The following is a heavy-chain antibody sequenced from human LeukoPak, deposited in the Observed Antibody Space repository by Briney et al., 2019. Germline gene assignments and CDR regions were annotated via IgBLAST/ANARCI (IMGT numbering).Heavy chain of an antibody. CDR2: IYPGDSDT. D-gene: IGHD3-10*01. CDR3: ARQTGEYYGSGSYYPYGMDV. J-gene: IGHJ6*02. Sequence: GESLKISCKGSGYSFTSYWIGWVRQMRGKGLEWMGIIYPGDSDTRYSPSFQGQVSISAAKSISTAYLQWSSLKASDTAMYYCARQTGEYYGSGSYYPYGMDVWGQGTTVTVSS. CDR1: GYSFTSYW. V-gene: IGHV5-51*01.